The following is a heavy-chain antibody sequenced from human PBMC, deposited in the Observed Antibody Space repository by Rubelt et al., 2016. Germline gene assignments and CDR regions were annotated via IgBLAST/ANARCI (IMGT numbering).Heavy chain of an antibody. CDR2: INPSGGST. D-gene: IGHD3-3*01. J-gene: IGHJ5*02. CDR3: ARSPRYDFEDNWFDP. CDR1: GYTFTSYY. V-gene: IGHV1-46*01. Sequence: QVQLVQSGAEVKKPGASVKVSCKASGYTFTSYYMHWVRQAPGQGLEWMGIINPSGGSTSYAQKFQGRVTMTRDTSTGTVYMGLSSLRSEDTAVYYCARSPRYDFEDNWFDPWGQGTLATVSS.